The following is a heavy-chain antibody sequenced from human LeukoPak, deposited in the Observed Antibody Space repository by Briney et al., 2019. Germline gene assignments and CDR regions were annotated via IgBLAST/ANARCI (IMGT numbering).Heavy chain of an antibody. Sequence: GGSLRLSCAASGFTFSSYEMNWVRQAPGKGLEWVSYISSSGSTIYYADSVKGRFTISRDNAKNSLYLQMNSLRAEDTAVYYWARSHSSSWYIDYWGQGTLVTVSS. CDR2: ISSSGSTI. CDR3: ARSHSSSWYIDY. V-gene: IGHV3-48*03. D-gene: IGHD6-13*01. CDR1: GFTFSSYE. J-gene: IGHJ4*02.